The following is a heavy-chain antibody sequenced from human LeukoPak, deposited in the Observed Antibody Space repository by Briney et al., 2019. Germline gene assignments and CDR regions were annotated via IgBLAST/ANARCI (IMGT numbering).Heavy chain of an antibody. V-gene: IGHV4-39*01. Sequence: SETLSLTCTVSGGSISSSSYYWGWIRQPPGKVLEWIRSIYYSGSTYYNPSLNSRATISVDTSNNQFSLKLSSVTAADTDVYYCASINPTIDYSLDYWGQGTLVTVSS. CDR2: IYYSGST. CDR1: GGSISSSSYY. J-gene: IGHJ4*02. CDR3: ASINPTIDYSLDY. D-gene: IGHD4-11*01.